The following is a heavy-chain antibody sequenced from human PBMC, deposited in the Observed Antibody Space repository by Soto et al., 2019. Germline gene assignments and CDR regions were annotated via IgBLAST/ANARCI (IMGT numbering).Heavy chain of an antibody. V-gene: IGHV3-15*01. CDR2: IKSKADGGTT. D-gene: IGHD1-7*01. Sequence: GGSLRLSCAASGFTFTNAWMSWVRQAPGKGLEWVGHIKSKADGGTTDYGASVKGRFTISRDDSKNTLYLLMNSLKTEDTAVYFCSTHLYNRNYNFYYFFYMDGWGTGTTVTVSS. J-gene: IGHJ6*03. CDR3: STHLYNRNYNFYYFFYMDG. CDR1: GFTFTNAW.